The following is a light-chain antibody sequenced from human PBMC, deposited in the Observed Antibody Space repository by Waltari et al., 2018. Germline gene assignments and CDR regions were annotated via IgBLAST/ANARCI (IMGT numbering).Light chain of an antibody. CDR2: GAS. J-gene: IGKJ2*01. V-gene: IGKV3-20*01. CDR3: QQFGGSPMYT. Sequence: VLTQSPDTLSLSPGQRATLSCRASRSVASAFLVWYQQKPGQAPRLLISGASSRATDIPDRFSGSGSGTDFTLTIDILEAGDSAVYYCQQFGGSPMYTFGQGTKL. CDR1: RSVASAF.